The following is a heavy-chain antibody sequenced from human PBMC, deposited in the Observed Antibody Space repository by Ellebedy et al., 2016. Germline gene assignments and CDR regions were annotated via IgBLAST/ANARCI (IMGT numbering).Heavy chain of an antibody. V-gene: IGHV4-31*03. Sequence: SETLSLTXTISGGSVSSSNYYWSWIRQHPGKGLEWIGYINNNGRTYYNLSLRSRVTISVDTSKSQFSLRLSSVTAADTAVYYCARAFIGYDDYDPTSRGANWFDPWGQGTLVTVSS. CDR1: GGSVSSSNYY. J-gene: IGHJ5*02. D-gene: IGHD3-16*01. CDR2: INNNGRT. CDR3: ARAFIGYDDYDPTSRGANWFDP.